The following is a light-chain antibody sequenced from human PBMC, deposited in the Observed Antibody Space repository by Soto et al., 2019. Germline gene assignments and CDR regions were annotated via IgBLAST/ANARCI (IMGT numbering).Light chain of an antibody. J-gene: IGLJ1*01. Sequence: QSGLTQPPSVSAAPGQKVTISCSGSSSNIGNNYVSWYQQLPGTAPKLLIYENNKRPSGIPDRFSGSKSGTSATLGITGLQTGDEADYYCGTWDSSLSAVFYVFGTGTKLTVL. CDR2: ENN. CDR3: GTWDSSLSAVFYV. V-gene: IGLV1-51*02. CDR1: SSNIGNNY.